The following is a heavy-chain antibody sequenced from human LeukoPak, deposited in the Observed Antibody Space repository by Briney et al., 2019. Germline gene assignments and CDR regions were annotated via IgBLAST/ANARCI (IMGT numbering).Heavy chain of an antibody. Sequence: GGSLRLSYAASGFTFSSYGMHWVRQAPGKGLEWVAFIRYDGSNKYYADSVKGRFTISRDNSKNTLYLQMNSLRAEDTAMYYCAKVSLNMVNDAFDIWGQGTMVSVSS. CDR3: AKVSLNMVNDAFDI. V-gene: IGHV3-30*02. J-gene: IGHJ3*02. D-gene: IGHD4/OR15-4a*01. CDR2: IRYDGSNK. CDR1: GFTFSSYG.